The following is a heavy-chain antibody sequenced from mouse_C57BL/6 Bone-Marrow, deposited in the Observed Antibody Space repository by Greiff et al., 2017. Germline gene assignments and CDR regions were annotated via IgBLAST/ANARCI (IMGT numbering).Heavy chain of an antibody. CDR3: ARSLIKDYAMDY. D-gene: IGHD1-1*01. Sequence: DVKLQESGPELVKPGASVKISCKASGYTFTDYYMNWVKQSHGKSLEWIGDINPNNGGTSYNQKFKGKATLTVDKSSSTAYMELRSLTSEDSAVYYCARSLIKDYAMDYWGQGTSVTVSS. CDR1: GYTFTDYY. V-gene: IGHV1-26*01. J-gene: IGHJ4*01. CDR2: INPNNGGT.